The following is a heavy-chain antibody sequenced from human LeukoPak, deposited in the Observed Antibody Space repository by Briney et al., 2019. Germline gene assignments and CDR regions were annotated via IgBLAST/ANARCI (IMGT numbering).Heavy chain of an antibody. V-gene: IGHV3-72*01. CDR3: ARDAFDI. CDR1: GFTFSDHY. J-gene: IGHJ3*02. CDR2: IRNKANSYTT. Sequence: GGSLRLSCAASGFTFSDHYMDWVRQAPGKGLEWVGRIRNKANSYTTEYAASVKGRFTISRDDSKNSLYLQMNSLRAEDTAVYYCARDAFDIWGQGTMVTVSS.